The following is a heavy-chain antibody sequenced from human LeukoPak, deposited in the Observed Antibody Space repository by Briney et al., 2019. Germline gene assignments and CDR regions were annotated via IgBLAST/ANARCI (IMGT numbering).Heavy chain of an antibody. V-gene: IGHV5-51*01. Sequence: GESLKISCKGSGYSFTSYWIGWVRQMPGKGLEWMGVIYPGDSDTRYSPSFQGQVTISADKSISTAYLQWSSLKASDTAMYYCARLSTACSGGSCYSFDYWGQGTLVTVSS. J-gene: IGHJ4*02. CDR2: IYPGDSDT. D-gene: IGHD2-15*01. CDR3: ARLSTACSGGSCYSFDY. CDR1: GYSFTSYW.